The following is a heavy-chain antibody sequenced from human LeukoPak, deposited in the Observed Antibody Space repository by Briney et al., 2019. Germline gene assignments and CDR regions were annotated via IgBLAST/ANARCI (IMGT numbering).Heavy chain of an antibody. J-gene: IGHJ6*02. V-gene: IGHV1-69*01. CDR2: IIPIFGTA. D-gene: IGHD6-19*01. Sequence: ASVKVSCKASGGTFSSYAISWVRQAPGQGLEWMGGIIPIFGTANYAQKFQGRVTITADESTSTAYMELSSLRSEDTAVYYCARAARGWPYYYGMDVWGQGTTVTVSS. CDR3: ARAARGWPYYYGMDV. CDR1: GGTFSSYA.